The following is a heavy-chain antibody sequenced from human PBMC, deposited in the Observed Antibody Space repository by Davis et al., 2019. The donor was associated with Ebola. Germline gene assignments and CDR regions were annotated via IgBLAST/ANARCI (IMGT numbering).Heavy chain of an antibody. D-gene: IGHD5-18*01. CDR1: GGTFGSYT. Sequence: AASVKVSCKASGGTFGSYTISWVRQAPGQGLEWMGRIIPTLGIANYAQKFQGRVTITADKSTSTAYMELSSLRSEDTAVYYCASDVDTAPLDYWGQGTLVTVSS. J-gene: IGHJ4*02. V-gene: IGHV1-69*02. CDR2: IIPTLGIA. CDR3: ASDVDTAPLDY.